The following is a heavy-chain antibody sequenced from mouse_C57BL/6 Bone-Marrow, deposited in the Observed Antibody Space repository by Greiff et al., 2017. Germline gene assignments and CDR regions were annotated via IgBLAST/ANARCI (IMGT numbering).Heavy chain of an antibody. D-gene: IGHD2-14*01. J-gene: IGHJ2*02. Sequence: VQLKESGAELVKPGASVKLSCTASGFYIKDYYMHWVKQRTEQGLEWIGVIDPEDGATKYAPKFQGTATITADTSSNTAYLQLSSLTSEDTAVYYCARGYDVDYWGQGTSLTVSS. CDR2: IDPEDGAT. CDR1: GFYIKDYY. V-gene: IGHV14-2*01. CDR3: ARGYDVDY.